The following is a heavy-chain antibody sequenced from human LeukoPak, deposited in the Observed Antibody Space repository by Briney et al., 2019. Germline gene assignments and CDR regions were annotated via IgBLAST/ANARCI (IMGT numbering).Heavy chain of an antibody. CDR1: GFTFSSYA. CDR3: ARDMVRGVKLLLLDY. J-gene: IGHJ4*02. V-gene: IGHV3-30-3*01. CDR2: MSYDGSNK. D-gene: IGHD3-10*01. Sequence: GGSLRLSCAASGFTFSSYAMHWVRKAPGKGLEWVAVMSYDGSNKYYADSVKGRFTISRDNSKNTLFLQMNSLRAEDTAVYYCARDMVRGVKLLLLDYWGQGTLVTVSS.